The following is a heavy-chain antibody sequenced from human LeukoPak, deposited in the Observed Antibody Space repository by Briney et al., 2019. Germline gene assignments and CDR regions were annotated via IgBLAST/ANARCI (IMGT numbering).Heavy chain of an antibody. J-gene: IGHJ6*02. V-gene: IGHV3-53*05. CDR1: GFTVPDNY. D-gene: IGHD6-13*01. CDR2: IYGGGDT. Sequence: PGGSLRLSCAASGFTVPDNYMNWVRQSSGKGLEWVLVIYGGGDTNYADSVKGRFIISRDTSKNTVYLQMNSLRAEDTALYYCAKAQGIAAAGTYYGMDVWGQGTTVTVSS. CDR3: AKAQGIAAAGTYYGMDV.